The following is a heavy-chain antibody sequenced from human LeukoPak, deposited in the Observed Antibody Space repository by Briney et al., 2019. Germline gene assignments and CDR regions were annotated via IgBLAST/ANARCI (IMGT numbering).Heavy chain of an antibody. CDR2: MNPNSGNT. CDR3: AVTGYSSSWYGSYYYYGMDV. V-gene: IGHV1-8*01. D-gene: IGHD6-13*01. Sequence: TLLKVSCKASGYTFTSYDMNWVRQGTGHALERRGWMNPNSGNTGYAQKSQGRVTMTRNTSISTAYMELSSLRSEDTAVYYCAVTGYSSSWYGSYYYYGMDVWGQGTTVTVSS. CDR1: GYTFTSYD. J-gene: IGHJ6*02.